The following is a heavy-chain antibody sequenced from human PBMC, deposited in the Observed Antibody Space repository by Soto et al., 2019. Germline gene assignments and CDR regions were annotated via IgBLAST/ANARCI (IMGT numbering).Heavy chain of an antibody. V-gene: IGHV1-18*01. Sequence: QVQLVQSGGEVKKPGASVKVSCKASGYTFTIYGINWVRQAPGQGLEWMGWISPDNGNTNYAQKVQGRVTMTTDTSMSTAYMALRSVRSDDTAVYYCARALGYSGDAGMAVWGQGTTVTVSS. D-gene: IGHD5-12*01. CDR2: ISPDNGNT. CDR1: GYTFTIYG. CDR3: ARALGYSGDAGMAV. J-gene: IGHJ6*02.